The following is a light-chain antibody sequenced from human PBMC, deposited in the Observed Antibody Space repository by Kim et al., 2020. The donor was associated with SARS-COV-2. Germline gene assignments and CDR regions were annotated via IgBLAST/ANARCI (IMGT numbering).Light chain of an antibody. Sequence: PGEKAIPSCRASQSVSSNLAWYQQKPGQAPRLLIYGSSTRATGIPARFSGSGSGTEFTLTVSSLQSEDFAVYYCQQYNNWPPWTFGQGTKVDIK. CDR3: QQYNNWPPWT. CDR1: QSVSSN. V-gene: IGKV3-15*01. J-gene: IGKJ1*01. CDR2: GSS.